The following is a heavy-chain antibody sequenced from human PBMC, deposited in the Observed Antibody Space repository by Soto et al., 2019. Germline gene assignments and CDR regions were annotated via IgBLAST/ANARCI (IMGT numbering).Heavy chain of an antibody. J-gene: IGHJ4*02. CDR2: VKSNIHGGTT. CDR3: TPEDGRAVD. V-gene: IGHV3-15*01. CDR1: GFTFSNAW. Sequence: EVQLVESGGGLVKPGGSLRLSCAASGFTFSNAWMTWIRQTPGKGLEWVGRVKSNIHGGTTDYAAPVKGRFTISRDDSKNTLYLQMNFLKIEDTAVYYCTPEDGRAVDWGQGTLVTVSS. D-gene: IGHD2-21*01.